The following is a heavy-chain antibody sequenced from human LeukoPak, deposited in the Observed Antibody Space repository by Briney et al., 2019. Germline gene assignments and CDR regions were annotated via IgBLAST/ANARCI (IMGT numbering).Heavy chain of an antibody. D-gene: IGHD2-21*02. CDR3: AREFYCGGGCFAFDY. J-gene: IGHJ4*02. Sequence: SQTLSLTCTVSAGSPSSGDYYWRWLRQPPGTGLDWTGYIYYSGSTYYNPSLKSRITRSVDTSKNQCSLKLSSVTAADTAVYFSAREFYCGGGCFAFDYWGQGTLVTVSS. CDR2: IYYSGST. CDR1: AGSPSSGDYY. V-gene: IGHV4-30-4*01.